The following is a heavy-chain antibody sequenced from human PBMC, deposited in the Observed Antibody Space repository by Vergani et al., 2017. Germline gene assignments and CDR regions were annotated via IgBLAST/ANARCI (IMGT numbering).Heavy chain of an antibody. V-gene: IGHV1-46*03. CDR3: ARGDYGILTGYRY. D-gene: IGHD3-9*01. J-gene: IGHJ4*02. CDR2: INPSGGHT. CDR1: GYTFSNYY. Sequence: QVQVVQSGAEVKKSGASVKVSCKTSGYTFSNYYMHWVRQAPGQGLEWMGIINPSGGHTNYAQKFQGRVTMTRDTSTSTVYMELSSLRSEETAIYYCARGDYGILTGYRYLGQGTLVTVSA.